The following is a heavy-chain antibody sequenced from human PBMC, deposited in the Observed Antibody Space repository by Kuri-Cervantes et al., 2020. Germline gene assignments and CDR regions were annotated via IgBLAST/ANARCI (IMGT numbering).Heavy chain of an antibody. D-gene: IGHD6-19*01. CDR1: GGSISSYY. J-gene: IGHJ4*02. CDR2: INHSGST. V-gene: IGHV4-34*01. CDR3: ARGAFGDPYTSGWQD. Sequence: SETLSLTCTVSGGSISSYYWSWIRQPPGKGLEWIGEINHSGSTNYNPSLKSRVTISADTSKNQFSLKLSSVTAADTAVYYCARGAFGDPYTSGWQDWGQGTLVTVSS.